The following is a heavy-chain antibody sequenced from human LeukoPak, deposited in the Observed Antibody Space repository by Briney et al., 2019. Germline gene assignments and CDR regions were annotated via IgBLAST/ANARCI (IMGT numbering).Heavy chain of an antibody. D-gene: IGHD1-20*01. V-gene: IGHV4-59*01. CDR3: ARVEGSRYNWNDVHDYYFDY. J-gene: IGHJ4*02. Sequence: SETLSLTCTVSGGSISSYYWSWIRQPPGKGLEWIGYIYYSGSTNYNPSLKSRVTISVDTSKNQFSLKLSSVTAADTAVYYCARVEGSRYNWNDVHDYYFDYWGQGTLVTVSS. CDR1: GGSISSYY. CDR2: IYYSGST.